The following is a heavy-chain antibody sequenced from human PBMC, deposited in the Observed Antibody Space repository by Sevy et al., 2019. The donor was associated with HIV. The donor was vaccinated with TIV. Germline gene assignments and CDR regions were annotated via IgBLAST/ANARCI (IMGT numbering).Heavy chain of an antibody. CDR2: ISGIARST. D-gene: IGHD3-22*01. CDR1: GFTFTSYA. J-gene: IGHJ4*02. CDR3: AKDGHYYDSSGDYLNYFDY. Sequence: GGSLRLSFAASGFTFTSYAMSWVRQAPGKGLEWVSAISGIARSTYYADSVKGRFTISRDNSKNTLYLLINSLRAEDKAIYYCAKDGHYYDSSGDYLNYFDYWGQGTLVTVSS. V-gene: IGHV3-23*01.